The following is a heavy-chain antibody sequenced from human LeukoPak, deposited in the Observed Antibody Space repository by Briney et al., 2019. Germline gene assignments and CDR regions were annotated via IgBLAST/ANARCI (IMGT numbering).Heavy chain of an antibody. V-gene: IGHV3-21*04. J-gene: IGHJ5*02. CDR2: IGSSSSYI. D-gene: IGHD3-22*01. Sequence: GGSLRLSCAASGFTFSSYSMNWVRQAPGKGLEWVSSIGSSSSYIYYADSVKGRFTISRDNAKNSLYLQMNSLRAEDTAVYFCARDSTDYYDSSGYYSGWFDPWGQGTLVTVSS. CDR3: ARDSTDYYDSSGYYSGWFDP. CDR1: GFTFSSYS.